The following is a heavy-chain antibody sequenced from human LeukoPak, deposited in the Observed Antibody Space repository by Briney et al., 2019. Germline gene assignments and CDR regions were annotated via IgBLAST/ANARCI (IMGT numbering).Heavy chain of an antibody. CDR1: GGSISSYH. J-gene: IGHJ6*02. D-gene: IGHD1-26*01. CDR3: ARGRSNYYGMDV. V-gene: IGHV4-59*01. Sequence: SETLSLTCTVSGGSISSYHWSWIRQPPGKGLEWIGYIYYSGSTSYNPSLKSRVTISVDTSKNQFSLKLSSVTAADTAVYYCARGRSNYYGMDVWGQGTTVTVSS. CDR2: IYYSGST.